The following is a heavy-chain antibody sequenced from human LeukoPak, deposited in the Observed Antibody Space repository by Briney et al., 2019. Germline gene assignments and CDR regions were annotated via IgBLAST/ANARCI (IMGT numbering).Heavy chain of an antibody. CDR3: AAGVVAARDWFDP. Sequence: PGGSLRLSCAASGFTFSSYAMSWVRKAPGKGLEWVSAISGSGGSTYYADSVKGRFTISRDNSKNTLYLQMNSLRAEDTAVYYCAAGVVAARDWFDPWGQGTLVTVSS. CDR1: GFTFSSYA. J-gene: IGHJ5*02. V-gene: IGHV3-23*01. D-gene: IGHD2-15*01. CDR2: ISGSGGST.